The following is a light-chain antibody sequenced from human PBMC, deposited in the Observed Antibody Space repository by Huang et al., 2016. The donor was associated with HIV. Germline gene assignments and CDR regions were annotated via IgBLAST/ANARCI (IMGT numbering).Light chain of an antibody. Sequence: DIQMTQSPSTLSASVGDRVTISCRASQSLSSFLAWYHPKPGKAPKLLMHEASSLEAGVPSRFSGSGSGTEFTLTITSLQPDDFGTYYCQQYNSYPCTFGQGTKLEIK. CDR1: QSLSSF. J-gene: IGKJ2*02. V-gene: IGKV1-5*03. CDR2: EAS. CDR3: QQYNSYPCT.